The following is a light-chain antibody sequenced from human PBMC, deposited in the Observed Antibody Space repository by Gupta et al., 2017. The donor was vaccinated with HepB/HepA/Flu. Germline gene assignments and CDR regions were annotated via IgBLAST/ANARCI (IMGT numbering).Light chain of an antibody. CDR2: DVS. Sequence: QSALTQPASVSASPGTSITISCTGTSNDVGGYTYVSWYQQHPGKAPILMIYDVSNRPSGVSNRFSGSKSDNTASLTSSGHQAEDEADYYCSSDTSNSTVVFGGGTKLTVL. J-gene: IGLJ3*02. V-gene: IGLV2-14*03. CDR1: SNDVGGYTY. CDR3: SSDTSNSTVV.